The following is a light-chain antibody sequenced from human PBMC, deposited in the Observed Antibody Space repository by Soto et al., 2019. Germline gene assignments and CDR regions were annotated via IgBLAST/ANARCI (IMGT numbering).Light chain of an antibody. V-gene: IGLV2-14*01. CDR2: EVS. CDR3: SSYTSSSPRVV. J-gene: IGLJ2*01. CDR1: SSDVGGYNY. Sequence: QPASVSGSPGQSITISCTGTSSDVGGYNYVSWYQQHPGKAPKLMIYEVSNRPSGVSNRFSGSKSGNTASLTISGLQAEDEADYYCSSYTSSSPRVVFGGGTKLTVL.